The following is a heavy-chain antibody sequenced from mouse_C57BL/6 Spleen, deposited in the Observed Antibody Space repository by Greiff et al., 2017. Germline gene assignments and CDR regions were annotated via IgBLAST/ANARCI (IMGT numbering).Heavy chain of an antibody. D-gene: IGHD1-1*01. V-gene: IGHV2-9*01. J-gene: IGHJ1*03. CDR1: GFSLTSYG. CDR2: IWGGGST. CDR3: AKHERDYYGSSYGYFDV. Sequence: VMLVESGPGLVAPSQSLSITCTVSGFSLTSYGVDWVRQPPGKGLEWLGVIWGGGSTNYNSALMSRLSISKDNSKSQVFLKMNSLQTDDTAMYYCAKHERDYYGSSYGYFDVWGTGTTVTVSS.